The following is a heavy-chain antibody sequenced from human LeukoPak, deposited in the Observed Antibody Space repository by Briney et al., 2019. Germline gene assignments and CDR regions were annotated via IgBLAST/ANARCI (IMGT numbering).Heavy chain of an antibody. V-gene: IGHV3-23*01. Sequence: GGSLRLSCAASGFTFSSYAMSWVRQAPGKGLDWVSAISGSGSSTFYADSVKGRFTVSRDNSNNTLYLQMNSLRAEDTAVYYCAKVAYDSYGHYYHDYFDYWGQGTLVTVSS. CDR3: AKVAYDSYGHYYHDYFDY. D-gene: IGHD3-22*01. J-gene: IGHJ4*02. CDR2: ISGSGSST. CDR1: GFTFSSYA.